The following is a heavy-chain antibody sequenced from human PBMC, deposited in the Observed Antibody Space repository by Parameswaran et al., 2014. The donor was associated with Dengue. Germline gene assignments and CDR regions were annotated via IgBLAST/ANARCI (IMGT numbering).Heavy chain of an antibody. CDR3: ARGYDFWSGYLPLGYYGMDV. Sequence: VRQAPGKGLEWIGEIYHSGSTNYNPSLKSRVTISVDKSKNQFSLKLSSVTAADTAVYYCARGYDFWSGYLPLGYYGMDVWGQGTTVPSP. D-gene: IGHD3-3*01. CDR2: IYHSGST. J-gene: IGHJ6*02. V-gene: IGHV4-4*02.